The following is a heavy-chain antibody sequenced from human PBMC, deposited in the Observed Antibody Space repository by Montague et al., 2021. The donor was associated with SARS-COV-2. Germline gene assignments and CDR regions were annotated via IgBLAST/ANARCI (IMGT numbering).Heavy chain of an antibody. CDR1: GFTFSSYG. J-gene: IGHJ6*02. V-gene: IGHV3-33*01. CDR3: ARELVRYYYGMDV. D-gene: IGHD6-6*01. CDR2: IWYDGSNK. Sequence: CLRLSCAASGFTFSSYGMHWVRQAPGKGLEWVAVIWYDGSNKYYADSVKGRFTISRDNSKNTLYLQMNSLRAEDTAVYYCARELVRYYYGMDVWGQGTTVTVSS.